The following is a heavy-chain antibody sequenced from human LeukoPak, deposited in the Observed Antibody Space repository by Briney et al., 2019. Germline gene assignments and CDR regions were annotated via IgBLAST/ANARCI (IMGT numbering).Heavy chain of an antibody. V-gene: IGHV3-30*03. CDR3: ARGVFHPFYYHYYLDV. Sequence: GGSLRLSCAASGFTFSNYWMNWLRQAPGKGLEWVAVISYDGSNKYHADSVKGRFTISRDNSKNTLYLQMNSLRAEDTAVFYCARGVFHPFYYHYYLDVWGKGTTVTVSS. CDR2: ISYDGSNK. CDR1: GFTFSNYW. J-gene: IGHJ6*03.